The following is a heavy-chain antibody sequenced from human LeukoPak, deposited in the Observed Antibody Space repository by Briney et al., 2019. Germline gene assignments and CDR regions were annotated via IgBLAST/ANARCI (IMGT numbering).Heavy chain of an antibody. CDR1: GYTFTSYA. J-gene: IGHJ5*02. V-gene: IGHV1-3*01. Sequence: GASVKVSCKASGYTFTSYAMHWVRQAPGQRLEWMGWINAGNGNTKYSQKFQGRVTITRDTSASTAYMELSSLGSEDTAVYYCARVKLDGSGRRDWFDPWGQGTLVTVSS. CDR2: INAGNGNT. CDR3: ARVKLDGSGRRDWFDP. D-gene: IGHD3-10*01.